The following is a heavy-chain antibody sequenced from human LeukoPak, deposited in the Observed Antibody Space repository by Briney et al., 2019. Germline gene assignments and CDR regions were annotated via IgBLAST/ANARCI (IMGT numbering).Heavy chain of an antibody. V-gene: IGHV3-43*02. J-gene: IGHJ4*02. CDR1: GFTFDDYA. D-gene: IGHD1-26*01. Sequence: GGSLRLSCAASGFTFDDYAMHWVRQAPGKGLEWVSLISGDGGSTYYADSVKGRFTTSRDNSKNSLYLQMNSLRTEDTALHYCAKVQVGEYDYWGQGTLVTVSS. CDR2: ISGDGGST. CDR3: AKVQVGEYDY.